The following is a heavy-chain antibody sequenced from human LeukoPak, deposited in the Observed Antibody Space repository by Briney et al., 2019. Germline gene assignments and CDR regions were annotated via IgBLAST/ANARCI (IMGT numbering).Heavy chain of an antibody. D-gene: IGHD3-3*01. CDR3: ARDQGFSYYFYYMDV. CDR2: INQDGSEK. J-gene: IGHJ6*03. V-gene: IGHV3-7*01. Sequence: GGSLRLSCAASGFTFRSYWMSWVRQAPGKGLEWVANINQDGSEKYYVDSVKGRFTISRDNAENSLYLQMNSLRAEDTAVYYCARDQGFSYYFYYMDVWGKGTTVTVSS. CDR1: GFTFRSYW.